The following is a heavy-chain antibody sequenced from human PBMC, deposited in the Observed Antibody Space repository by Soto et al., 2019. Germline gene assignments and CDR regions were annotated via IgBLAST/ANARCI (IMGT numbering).Heavy chain of an antibody. CDR1: GGSISSSSYY. J-gene: IGHJ4*02. V-gene: IGHV4-39*01. D-gene: IGHD2-15*01. Sequence: QLQLQESGPGLVKPSETLSLTCTVSGGSISSSSYYWGWIRQPPGKGLEWIGSFYYSGSTYYNPSLKSRVTRSVDTSKNQFSLQLSSVTAADTAVYYCARLYGGSLFDYWGQGTLVTVSS. CDR3: ARLYGGSLFDY. CDR2: FYYSGST.